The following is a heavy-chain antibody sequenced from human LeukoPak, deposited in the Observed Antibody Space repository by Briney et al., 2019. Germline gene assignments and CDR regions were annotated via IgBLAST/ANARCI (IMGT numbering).Heavy chain of an antibody. D-gene: IGHD2-21*01. V-gene: IGHV3-74*01. Sequence: GGSLRLSCAASGFTFSSYWMHWVRQAPGKGPVWVSRINNDGSGTTYADSVKGRFTISRDDAKNTLYLQMNSLRAEDTAVYYCARDTKSDSLGYWGQGTLVTVSS. CDR1: GFTFSSYW. CDR3: ARDTKSDSLGY. J-gene: IGHJ4*02. CDR2: INNDGSGT.